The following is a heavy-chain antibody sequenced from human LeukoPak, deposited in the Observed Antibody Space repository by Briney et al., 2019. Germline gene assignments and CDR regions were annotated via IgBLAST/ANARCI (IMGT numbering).Heavy chain of an antibody. D-gene: IGHD1-26*01. CDR2: IYTSGST. CDR1: GGSISSYY. Sequence: SETLSLTCTVSGGSISSYYWSWIRQPAGKGLEWIGRIYTSGSTNYNPSLTSRVTISVDTSKNQFSLKLSSVTAADTAVYYCARGYSGSYYNDAFDIWGQGTMVTVSS. J-gene: IGHJ3*02. CDR3: ARGYSGSYYNDAFDI. V-gene: IGHV4-4*07.